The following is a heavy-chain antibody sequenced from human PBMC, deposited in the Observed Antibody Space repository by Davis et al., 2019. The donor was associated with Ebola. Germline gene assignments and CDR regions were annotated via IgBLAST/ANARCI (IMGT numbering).Heavy chain of an antibody. CDR3: NRGWQFGGAGCYFYHGMDV. CDR1: GFTFEDYT. Sequence: GGSLRLSCAVSGFTFEDYTMQWARRVPGKGLEWVSLISWDGSSTDYADSVKARFTISRDNRKNPLYLQMNSLRSEDTAFYYCNRGWQFGGAGCYFYHGMDVWGQGTTVSVSS. CDR2: ISWDGSST. J-gene: IGHJ6*02. V-gene: IGHV3-43*01. D-gene: IGHD3-10*01.